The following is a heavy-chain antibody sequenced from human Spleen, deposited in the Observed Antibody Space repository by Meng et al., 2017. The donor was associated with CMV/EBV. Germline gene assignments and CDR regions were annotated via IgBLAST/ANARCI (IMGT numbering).Heavy chain of an antibody. V-gene: IGHV4-39*07. Sequence: GSLRLSCTVSGGSISSGSYYWGWIRQPPGKGLEWIGSFHYSGSTYYNPSLKSRVSISVDTSKNQFSLSLSSVTAADTAVYYCARDNSGYFDYWGQGTLVTVSS. CDR1: GGSISSGSYY. CDR3: ARDNSGYFDY. J-gene: IGHJ4*02. D-gene: IGHD1-26*01. CDR2: FHYSGST.